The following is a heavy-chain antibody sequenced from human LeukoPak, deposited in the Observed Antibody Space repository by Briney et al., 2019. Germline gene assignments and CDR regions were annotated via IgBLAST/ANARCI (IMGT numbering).Heavy chain of an antibody. J-gene: IGHJ4*02. CDR3: ARVYSSGWYNLEY. V-gene: IGHV3-30*03. CDR2: ISPDGNNK. D-gene: IGHD6-19*01. CDR1: GFTFNNYG. Sequence: GGSLRLSCAASGFTFNNYGMHWVRQAPGKGLEWVTVISPDGNNKYHADSVKGRFTISRDNSKNTLYLQMNSLRVDDTAVYYCARVYSSGWYNLEYWGQGTLVTVSS.